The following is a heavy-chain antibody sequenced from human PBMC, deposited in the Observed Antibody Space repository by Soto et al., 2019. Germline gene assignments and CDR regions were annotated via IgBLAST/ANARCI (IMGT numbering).Heavy chain of an antibody. J-gene: IGHJ6*02. Sequence: GGSLRLSCVGSGFTFSNNAMHWVRQAPGKGLEWVAFISYDASEIFYADSVKGRFTISRDNPKNTLFLHMNSPRADDTAVYYCARPGNYDFWSGYYPGYYYYGMDVWGQGTTVTVSS. V-gene: IGHV3-30*03. CDR1: GFTFSNNA. D-gene: IGHD3-3*01. CDR2: ISYDASEI. CDR3: ARPGNYDFWSGYYPGYYYYGMDV.